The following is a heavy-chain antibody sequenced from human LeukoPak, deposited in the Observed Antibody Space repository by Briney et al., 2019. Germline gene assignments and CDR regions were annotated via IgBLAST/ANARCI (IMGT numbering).Heavy chain of an antibody. J-gene: IGHJ3*02. CDR3: SXRDTNYYDILTGYYIGAFDI. D-gene: IGHD3-9*01. Sequence: PSETLSLTCTVSGGSISSYYWSWIRQPPGKGLEWIGYIYYSGSTNYNPSLKSRVTISVDTSKNQFSLKLSSVTAADTAVYYFSXRDTNYYDILTGYYIGAFDIWGQGTMVTVSS. CDR2: IYYSGST. CDR1: GGSISSYY. V-gene: IGHV4-59*08.